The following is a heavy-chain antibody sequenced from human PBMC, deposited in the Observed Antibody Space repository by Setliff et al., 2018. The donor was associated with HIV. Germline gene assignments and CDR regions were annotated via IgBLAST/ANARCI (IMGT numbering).Heavy chain of an antibody. D-gene: IGHD3-22*01. CDR3: ARDMTYYYDSSGSFGWFDP. CDR2: MYYSGST. Sequence: LSLTCTVSGGSISSSSYYWGWIRQPPGKGLEWIGSMYYSGSTYYNPSLKSRVTISVDTSKNQFSLKLSSVTAADTAVYYCARDMTYYYDSSGSFGWFDPWGQGTLVTVSS. J-gene: IGHJ5*02. CDR1: GGSISSSSYY. V-gene: IGHV4-39*07.